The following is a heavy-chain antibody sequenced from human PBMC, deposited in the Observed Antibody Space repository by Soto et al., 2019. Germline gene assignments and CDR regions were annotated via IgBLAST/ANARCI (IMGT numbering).Heavy chain of an antibody. CDR2: IYYSGST. D-gene: IGHD6-19*01. CDR1: GGSISSSSYY. Sequence: QLQLQESGPGLVKPSETLSLTCTVSGGSISSSSYYWDWIRQPPGKGLQWIGNIYYSGSTYYNPSLKSRVTISVDTSKNQFSLKLSSVTAADTAVYYCALQRGSGWPNFDYWGQGTLVTVSS. CDR3: ALQRGSGWPNFDY. V-gene: IGHV4-39*01. J-gene: IGHJ4*02.